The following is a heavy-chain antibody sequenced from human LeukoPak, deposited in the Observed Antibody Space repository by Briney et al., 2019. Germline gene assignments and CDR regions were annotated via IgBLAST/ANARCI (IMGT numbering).Heavy chain of an antibody. CDR2: INWNGGST. CDR3: ARGRFLEWLPVPDY. CDR1: GFIFSSYG. Sequence: GGSLRLSCAASGFIFSSYGMSWVRQAPGKGLEWVSGINWNGGSTAYADSVKGRFTISRDNAKNSLYLQMNSLGSEDTALYYCARGRFLEWLPVPDYWGQGTLVTVSS. J-gene: IGHJ4*02. D-gene: IGHD3-3*01. V-gene: IGHV3-20*04.